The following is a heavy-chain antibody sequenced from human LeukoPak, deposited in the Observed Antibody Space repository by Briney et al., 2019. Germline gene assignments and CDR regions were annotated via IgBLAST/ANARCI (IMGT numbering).Heavy chain of an antibody. J-gene: IGHJ4*02. CDR2: IYYSRST. CDR3: ARQRELAAAGTAFDY. CDR1: LGSISSSSYY. Sequence: SETLSLTCTHSLGSISSSSYYWGWIRLPPGKGLESIGSIYYSRSTYYSPSLKSRVAISVDTSKNQFCLKLSSVTAAGTTVYYCARQRELAAAGTAFDYWGQGTLVTVHS. V-gene: IGHV4-39*01. D-gene: IGHD6-13*01.